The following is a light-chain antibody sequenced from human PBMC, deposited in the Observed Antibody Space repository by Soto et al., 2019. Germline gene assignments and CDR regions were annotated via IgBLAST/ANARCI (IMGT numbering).Light chain of an antibody. Sequence: QSALTQPPSASGSPGQSVTISCTGTSSDVGGYNYVSWYQQHPGKAPKLMIYEVSKRPSGVPDRFSGSKSGNTASLTVSGLQAEYEADYYCSSYAGSKTLFGGGTKVSVL. J-gene: IGLJ2*01. V-gene: IGLV2-8*01. CDR1: SSDVGGYNY. CDR2: EVS. CDR3: SSYAGSKTL.